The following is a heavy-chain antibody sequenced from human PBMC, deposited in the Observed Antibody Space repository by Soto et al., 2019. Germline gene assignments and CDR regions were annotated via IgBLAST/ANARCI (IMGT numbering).Heavy chain of an antibody. D-gene: IGHD2-15*01. CDR2: IYYSGST. V-gene: IGHV4-59*01. CDR3: ARKSGGDYYYYYGMDV. Sequence: PSETLSLTCTVSGGSISSYYWSWIRQPPGKGLEWIGYIYYSGSTNYNPSLKSRVTISVDTSKNQFSLKLSSVTAADTAVYYCARKSGGDYYYYYGMDVWGQGTTVTVSS. CDR1: GGSISSYY. J-gene: IGHJ6*02.